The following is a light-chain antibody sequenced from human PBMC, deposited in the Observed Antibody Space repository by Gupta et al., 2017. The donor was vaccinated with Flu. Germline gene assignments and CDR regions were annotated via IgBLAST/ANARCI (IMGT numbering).Light chain of an antibody. Sequence: GDRVTITCRASQSISSWLAWFQQKPGKAPKLLISKASTLQSGVPSRFSGSGSGTEFTLTISSLQPDDFATYYCQEYNTYSFTFGQGTKLEIE. J-gene: IGKJ2*01. CDR3: QEYNTYSFT. CDR1: QSISSW. CDR2: KAS. V-gene: IGKV1-5*03.